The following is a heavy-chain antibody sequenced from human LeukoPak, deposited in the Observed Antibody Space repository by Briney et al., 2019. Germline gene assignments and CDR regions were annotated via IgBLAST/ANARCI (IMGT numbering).Heavy chain of an antibody. Sequence: PRGSLRLSSAASGFTFSTYWMHWVRQAPGKGLVWVSRLSPDGSSSIYADSVKGRFTVSRDNAKNTLYLQMNSLRAEDTAVYYCTRSPSLGGRYWGFDYWGQGALVTVSS. V-gene: IGHV3-74*01. J-gene: IGHJ4*02. CDR3: TRSPSLGGRYWGFDY. CDR2: LSPDGSSS. CDR1: GFTFSTYW. D-gene: IGHD1-26*01.